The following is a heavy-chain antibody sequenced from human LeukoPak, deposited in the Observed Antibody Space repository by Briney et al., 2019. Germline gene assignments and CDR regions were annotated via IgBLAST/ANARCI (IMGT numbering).Heavy chain of an antibody. J-gene: IGHJ5*02. D-gene: IGHD3-16*01. CDR2: INPNSGGT. V-gene: IGHV1-2*02. CDR3: ARDYVWGLNWFDP. Sequence: GASVKVSCKASGYTFTGYYMHWVRQAPGQGLEWMGWINPNSGGTNYAQKFQGRVTMTRDTSISTAYMELSRLRSDDTAVYYCARDYVWGLNWFDPWGQGILVTVSS. CDR1: GYTFTGYY.